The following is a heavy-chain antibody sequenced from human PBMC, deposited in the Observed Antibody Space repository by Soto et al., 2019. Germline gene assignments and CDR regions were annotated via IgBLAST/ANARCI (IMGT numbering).Heavy chain of an antibody. CDR1: GGSISSDSCY. CDR2: IYYSGDT. Sequence: TSETLSLTCTVSGGSISSDSCYWAWIRQPQGTGLEWIGIIYYSGDTYYNPSLAGRLTMSVDTSNQFSLTLRSVTAADTALYYCARNQPQRYCSGGTCRPAYGMDVWGQGTTVTVSS. CDR3: ARNQPQRYCSGGTCRPAYGMDV. D-gene: IGHD2-15*01. J-gene: IGHJ6*02. V-gene: IGHV4-39*01.